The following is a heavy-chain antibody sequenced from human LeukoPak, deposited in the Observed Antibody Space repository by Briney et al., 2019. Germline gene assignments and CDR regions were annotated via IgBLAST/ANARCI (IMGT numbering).Heavy chain of an antibody. D-gene: IGHD3-10*01. Sequence: GESLKISCQASGYSFTNYWIGWVRQTPGRGPEWMGIIYPGDSDVKYSPSFQGQVTISADNSITTAYLQWSSLEASDTAIYYCARRASGAGSSLAWFDPWGQGTLVTVSS. CDR2: IYPGDSDV. J-gene: IGHJ5*02. V-gene: IGHV5-51*01. CDR1: GYSFTNYW. CDR3: ARRASGAGSSLAWFDP.